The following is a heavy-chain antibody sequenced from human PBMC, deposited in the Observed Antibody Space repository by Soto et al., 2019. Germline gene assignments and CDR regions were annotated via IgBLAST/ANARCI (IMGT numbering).Heavy chain of an antibody. V-gene: IGHV3-48*02. CDR2: ISISSITI. CDR3: ARDNGIAGSFDP. CDR1: GFTFSSYS. J-gene: IGHJ5*02. D-gene: IGHD6-13*01. Sequence: GGSLRLSCAASGFTFSSYSMNWVRQAPGKGLEWVAYISISSITIFYADSVKGRFTISRDDAKNSLFLQMNSLRDDDTSAYYCARDNGIAGSFDPWGQGTLVTVSS.